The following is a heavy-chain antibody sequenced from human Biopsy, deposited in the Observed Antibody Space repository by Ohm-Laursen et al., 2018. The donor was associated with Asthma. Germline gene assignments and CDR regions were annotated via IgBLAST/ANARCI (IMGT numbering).Heavy chain of an antibody. D-gene: IGHD3-22*01. J-gene: IGHJ4*02. V-gene: IGHV4-31*03. CDR2: IYYSGST. Sequence: TLSLTCTVSYGSITSGSYYWTWIRQHPGKGLEWIGFIYYSGSTYYNPSLKSRVSTSIDTSKNQFSLKLSSVTAADTAVYYCARAQDYYDSRGYYRSFDYWGQGTLVTVSS. CDR3: ARAQDYYDSRGYYRSFDY. CDR1: YGSITSGSYY.